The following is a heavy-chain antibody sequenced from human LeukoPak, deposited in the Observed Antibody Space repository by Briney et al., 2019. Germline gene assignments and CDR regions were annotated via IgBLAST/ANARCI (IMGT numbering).Heavy chain of an antibody. J-gene: IGHJ4*02. V-gene: IGHV4-59*01. CDR1: GGSISSYY. D-gene: IGHD4-17*01. CDR3: AREGRQDYVYFDH. CDR2: INYSGST. Sequence: SETLSLTCTVSGGSISSYYWSWIRQTPGKGLEGIGYINYSGSTNDNPSLKSRVTMSVDTSKNQFALKLSSVTAADTAMYYCAREGRQDYVYFDHWGQGSLVTVSP.